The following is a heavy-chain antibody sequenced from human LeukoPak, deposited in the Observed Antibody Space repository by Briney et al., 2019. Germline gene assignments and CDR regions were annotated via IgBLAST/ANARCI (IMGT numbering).Heavy chain of an antibody. CDR2: IYPGDSDT. CDR3: AKTPYSSSWYVFDY. CDR1: GYSFTNYW. V-gene: IGHV5-51*01. Sequence: GESLKISGKGSGYSFTNYWIGWVRQVPGRGLEWMGIIYPGDSDTRYSPSFQGQVTISADKSISTAYLQWSSLKASDSAIYYCAKTPYSSSWYVFDYWGQGTLVTVSS. J-gene: IGHJ4*02. D-gene: IGHD6-13*01.